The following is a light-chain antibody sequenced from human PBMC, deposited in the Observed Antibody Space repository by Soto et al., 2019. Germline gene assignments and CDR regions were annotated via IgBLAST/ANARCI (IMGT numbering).Light chain of an antibody. CDR2: EAS. V-gene: IGKV3-20*01. CDR3: QQYGSSGT. Sequence: EIVLTQSPGALSLSPGDRATLSCRASQSFGSNLAWYQQKPGQAPRLLIYEASNRATGIPDRFSGSGSGTDFTLTISRLEPEDFAVYYCQQYGSSGTFGQGTKVDIK. CDR1: QSFGSN. J-gene: IGKJ1*01.